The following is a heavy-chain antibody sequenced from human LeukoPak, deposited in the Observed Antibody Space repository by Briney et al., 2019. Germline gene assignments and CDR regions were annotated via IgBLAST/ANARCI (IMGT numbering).Heavy chain of an antibody. Sequence: GGSLRLSCAASGFTFSSYSMNWVRQAPGKGLEWVSSISSSSSSIYYADSVKGRFTISRDNAKNSLYLQMNSLRAEDTAVYYCARAPFDYGSGRYWGQGTLVTVSS. D-gene: IGHD3-10*01. CDR1: GFTFSSYS. CDR2: ISSSSSSI. CDR3: ARAPFDYGSGRY. V-gene: IGHV3-21*01. J-gene: IGHJ4*02.